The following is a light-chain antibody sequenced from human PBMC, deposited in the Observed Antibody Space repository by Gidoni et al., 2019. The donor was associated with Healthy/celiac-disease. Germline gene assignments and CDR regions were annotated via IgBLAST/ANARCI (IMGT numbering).Light chain of an antibody. J-gene: IGKJ4*01. V-gene: IGKV1-6*01. CDR1: QGIRND. CDR3: LQDYNYPLT. CDR2: AAS. Sequence: AIQMTQSPSSLSASVGDIVTLTCRASQGIRNDLGWYQQKPGKAPKLLIYAASSLQSGVPSRFSGSGSGTDFTLTISSLQPEDFATYYCLQDYNYPLTFGGGTKVEIK.